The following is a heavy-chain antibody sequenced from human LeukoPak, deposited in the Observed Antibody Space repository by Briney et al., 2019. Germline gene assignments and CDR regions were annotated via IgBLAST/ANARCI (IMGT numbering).Heavy chain of an antibody. Sequence: ASVKVSCKASGGTFSSYAISWVRQAPGQGLEWMGRIIPILGIANYAQKFRGRVTITADKSTSTAYMELSSLRSEDTAVYYCAGYGTEGLYKDYWGQGTLVTVSS. D-gene: IGHD1-20*01. CDR1: GGTFSSYA. CDR2: IIPILGIA. J-gene: IGHJ4*02. V-gene: IGHV1-69*04. CDR3: AGYGTEGLYKDY.